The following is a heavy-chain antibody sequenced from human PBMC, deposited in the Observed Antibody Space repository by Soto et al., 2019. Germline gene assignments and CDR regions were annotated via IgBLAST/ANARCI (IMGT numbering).Heavy chain of an antibody. CDR2: IHYSGTT. CDR1: GGSIITCGYY. V-gene: IGHV4-31*03. CDR3: ARADEYSSSCLSY. Sequence: SETLSLTCTASGGSIITCGYYWTWIRQHPGKGLEWIGNIHYSGTTYYSPSLKSRVSISLDTSKNHFSLNLNSLTAADTAVYYCARADEYSSSCLSYWGQGTLVSVSS. J-gene: IGHJ4*02. D-gene: IGHD6-6*01.